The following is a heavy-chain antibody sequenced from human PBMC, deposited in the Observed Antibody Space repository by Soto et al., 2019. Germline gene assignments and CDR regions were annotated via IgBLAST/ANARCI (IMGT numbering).Heavy chain of an antibody. D-gene: IGHD6-19*01. CDR1: GGSISSYY. CDR2: IYYSGST. V-gene: IGHV4-59*01. Sequence: SETLSLTCTVSGGSISSYYWSWIRQPPGKGLEWIGYIYYSGSTNYNPSLKSRVTISVDTSKNQFSLKLSSVTAADTAVYYCARETNSVALDYWGQGTLVTVSS. J-gene: IGHJ4*02. CDR3: ARETNSVALDY.